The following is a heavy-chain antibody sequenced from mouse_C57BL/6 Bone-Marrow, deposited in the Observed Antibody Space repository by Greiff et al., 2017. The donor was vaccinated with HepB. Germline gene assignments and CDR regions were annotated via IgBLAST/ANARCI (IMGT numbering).Heavy chain of an antibody. V-gene: IGHV1-82*01. CDR1: GYAFSSSW. CDR3: ARSYYYGSSYGGFFDY. Sequence: QVQLQQSGPELVKPGASVKISCKASGYAFSSSWMNWVKQRPGKGLEWIGRIYPGDGDTNYNEKFKGKATLTAEKSSSTAYMQLSSLTSEDSAVYFCARSYYYGSSYGGFFDYWGQGTTLTVSS. J-gene: IGHJ2*01. CDR2: IYPGDGDT. D-gene: IGHD1-1*01.